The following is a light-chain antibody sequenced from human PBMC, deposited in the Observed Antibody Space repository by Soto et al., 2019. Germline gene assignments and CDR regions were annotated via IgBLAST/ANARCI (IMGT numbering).Light chain of an antibody. Sequence: IQMTQTPSSLSASVGDRVTITCRTSQTIDRYLNWYQQDSGKAPKLLIFAASTLHSGVPSRFSGSGSGTDFTLTIGSLQPEDFATYYCQQSYTTPATFGQGTRLEIK. V-gene: IGKV1-39*01. CDR1: QTIDRY. J-gene: IGKJ5*01. CDR2: AAS. CDR3: QQSYTTPAT.